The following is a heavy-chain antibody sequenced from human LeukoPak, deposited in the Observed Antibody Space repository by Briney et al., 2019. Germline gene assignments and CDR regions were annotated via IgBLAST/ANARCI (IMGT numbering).Heavy chain of an antibody. CDR1: GFTFSNYW. Sequence: GGSLRLSCAASGFTFSNYWMHWVRQAPGKGLVWVSRINSDGRSTYYADSVKGRFTISRDNSKHTLYLQMNSLRAEDTAVYYCARRSGIAVAGAFDYWGQGTLVTVSS. CDR2: INSDGRST. CDR3: ARRSGIAVAGAFDY. J-gene: IGHJ4*02. D-gene: IGHD6-19*01. V-gene: IGHV3-74*01.